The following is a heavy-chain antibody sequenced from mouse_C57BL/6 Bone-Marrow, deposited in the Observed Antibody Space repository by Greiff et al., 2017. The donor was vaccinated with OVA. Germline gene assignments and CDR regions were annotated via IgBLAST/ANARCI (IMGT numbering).Heavy chain of an antibody. CDR2: IDPETGGT. Sequence: VKLMESGAELVRPGASVTLSCKASGYTFTDYEMHWVKQTPVHGLEWIGAIDPETGGTAYNQKFKGKAILTADKSSSTAYMELRSLTSEDSAVYYCTRYYDYDDFDYWGQGTTLTVSS. V-gene: IGHV1-15*01. D-gene: IGHD2-4*01. J-gene: IGHJ2*01. CDR3: TRYYDYDDFDY. CDR1: GYTFTDYE.